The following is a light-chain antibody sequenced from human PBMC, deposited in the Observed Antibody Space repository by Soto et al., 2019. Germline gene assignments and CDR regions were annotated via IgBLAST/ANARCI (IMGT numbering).Light chain of an antibody. J-gene: IGLJ2*01. CDR1: SSNIGNNY. CDR3: ATWDGSLPGEV. V-gene: IGLV1-51*01. CDR2: DNN. Sequence: QSVLTQSPSVSAAPGQKVTISFSGSSSNIGNNYVSWYQQLPGTAPKLLIYDNNKRPSGIPDRFSGSKSGQSGTLDITGLQTGDEADYYCATWDGSLPGEVFGGGTKLTVL.